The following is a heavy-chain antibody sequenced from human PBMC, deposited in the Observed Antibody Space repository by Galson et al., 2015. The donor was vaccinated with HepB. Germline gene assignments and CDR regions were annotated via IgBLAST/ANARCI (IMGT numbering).Heavy chain of an antibody. CDR2: INPDGSST. CDR3: TSLTDIVRFYAFDI. Sequence: SLRLSCAASGFTFSGSAMHWVRQASGKGLEWVGRINPDGSSTSHADSVKGRFTISRDNTKNMVYLQMNGLRAEDTAVYHCTSLTDIVRFYAFDIWGPGTMVPVSS. CDR1: GFTFSGSA. V-gene: IGHV3-74*01. J-gene: IGHJ3*02. D-gene: IGHD3-16*02.